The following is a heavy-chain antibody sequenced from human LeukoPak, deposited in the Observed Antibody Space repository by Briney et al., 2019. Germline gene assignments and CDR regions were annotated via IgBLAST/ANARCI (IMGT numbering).Heavy chain of an antibody. V-gene: IGHV4-4*09. CDR2: IYTSGST. CDR3: ARLFGLLDAFDI. CDR1: GGSISSYY. J-gene: IGHJ3*02. D-gene: IGHD2-21*01. Sequence: SETLSLTCTVSGGSISSYYWSWIRQPPGKGLEWIGYIYTSGSTNYNPSLKSRVTISVDTSKNQSSLKLSSVTAADTAVYYCARLFGLLDAFDIWGQGTMVTVSS.